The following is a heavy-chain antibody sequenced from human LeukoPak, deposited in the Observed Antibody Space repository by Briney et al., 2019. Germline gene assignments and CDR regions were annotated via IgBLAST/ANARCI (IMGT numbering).Heavy chain of an antibody. D-gene: IGHD5-18*01. CDR1: GGSFSGYL. CDR2: INYSGST. Sequence: PSETLSLTCRVYGGSFSGYLWIWFRQPPGKGLEWIGEINYSGSTNYNSSLKRRAIISVDTSKNQFSLKLTSVTAADTAVYFCAKYRYGYRGMDSWGQGTQVTVSS. J-gene: IGHJ4*02. V-gene: IGHV4-34*01. CDR3: AKYRYGYRGMDS.